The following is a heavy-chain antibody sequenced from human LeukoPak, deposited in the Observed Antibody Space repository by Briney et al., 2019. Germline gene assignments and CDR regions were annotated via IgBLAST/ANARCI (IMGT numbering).Heavy chain of an antibody. CDR2: IYYSGST. Sequence: SETLSLTCTVSGGSISSGVYYWSWIRQHPGEGLEWIGYIYYSGSTYYNPSLKSRVTISVDTSKNQFSLKLSSVTAADTAVYYCARDQRRITMVRGGANAFDIWGQGTMVTVSS. J-gene: IGHJ3*02. CDR3: ARDQRRITMVRGGANAFDI. CDR1: GGSISSGVYY. V-gene: IGHV4-31*03. D-gene: IGHD3-10*01.